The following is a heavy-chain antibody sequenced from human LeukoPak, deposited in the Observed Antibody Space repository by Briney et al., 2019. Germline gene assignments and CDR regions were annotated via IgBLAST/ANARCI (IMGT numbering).Heavy chain of an antibody. J-gene: IGHJ4*02. CDR1: GFTFSSYA. CDR2: ISYDGSNK. V-gene: IGHV3-30-3*01. Sequence: GGSLRLSCAASGFTFSSYAMHWVRQAPGKGLEWVAVISYDGSNKYYADSVKGRFTISRDNSKNTLYLQMNSLRAEDTAVYYCARDDYGDYWGQGTLVTVSS. CDR3: ARDDYGDY.